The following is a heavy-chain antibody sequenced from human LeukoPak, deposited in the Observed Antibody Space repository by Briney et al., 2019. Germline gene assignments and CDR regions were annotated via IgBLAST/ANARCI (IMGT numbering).Heavy chain of an antibody. CDR3: ARVPAGSSDLFDD. D-gene: IGHD6-6*01. Sequence: SETLSLTCAVYGGSFSGYYLSWIRQPAGKGLEWIGRIHTSGSPNYNPSLKSRLTISVDTSKNQFSLKVYSVTAADTAVYYCARVPAGSSDLFDDWGQGTLVTVSS. V-gene: IGHV4-59*10. J-gene: IGHJ4*02. CDR2: IHTSGSP. CDR1: GGSFSGYY.